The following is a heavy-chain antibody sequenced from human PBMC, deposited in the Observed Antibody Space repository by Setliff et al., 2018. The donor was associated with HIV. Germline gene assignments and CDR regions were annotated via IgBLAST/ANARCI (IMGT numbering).Heavy chain of an antibody. CDR3: AKLSRLTSLRNAFDI. Sequence: PSETLSLTCTVSGGSISSGAYYWSWIRLHPGKGLEWIGYIYYTGSTYYNPSLKSRVTISIDTSKNQFSLNLSSVTAADSAVYYCAKLSRLTSLRNAFDIWGQGAVVTVSS. V-gene: IGHV4-31*03. J-gene: IGHJ3*02. CDR1: GGSISSGAYY. CDR2: IYYTGST. D-gene: IGHD3-10*01.